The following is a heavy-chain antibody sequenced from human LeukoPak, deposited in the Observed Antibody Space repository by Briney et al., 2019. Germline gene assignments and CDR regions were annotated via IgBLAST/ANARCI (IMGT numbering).Heavy chain of an antibody. CDR3: ARVAEFDYYYDSSGYWLN. V-gene: IGHV3-23*01. D-gene: IGHD3-22*01. CDR2: ISGSGGTI. Sequence: GGSLRLSCAASGFSFYNYAMSWVRQAPGKGLEWLSGISGSGGTIYYVDSVKGRFTISRDNSKNTLYLQMNSLRAEDTAVYYCARVAEFDYYYDSSGYWLNWGQGTLVTVSS. CDR1: GFSFYNYA. J-gene: IGHJ4*02.